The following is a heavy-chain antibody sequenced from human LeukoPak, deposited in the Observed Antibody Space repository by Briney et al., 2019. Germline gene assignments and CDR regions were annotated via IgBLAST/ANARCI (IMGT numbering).Heavy chain of an antibody. CDR3: ARMYSSSMSALDV. J-gene: IGHJ6*02. Sequence: PGGSLRLSCAASGFTFSSYAMHWVRQAPGKGLEWVAVISYDGSNKYYAGSVKGRFTTSRDNSKNTLYLQMNSLRAEDTAVYYCARMYSSSMSALDVWGQGTTVTVSS. CDR1: GFTFSSYA. V-gene: IGHV3-30-3*01. CDR2: ISYDGSNK. D-gene: IGHD6-6*01.